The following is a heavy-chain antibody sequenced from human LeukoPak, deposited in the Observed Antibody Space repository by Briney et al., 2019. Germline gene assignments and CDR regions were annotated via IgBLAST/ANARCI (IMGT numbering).Heavy chain of an antibody. J-gene: IGHJ4*02. CDR2: IRVYNGNT. CDR3: ARSVLQSFKIDY. Sequence: GESLKISCKGSGYSFTSYGITWVRRAHGQGLEWLGWIRVYNGNTSYAKNFQDRVTMTTDTSTNTAYMELSSLRFDDTAVYYCARSVLQSFKIDYWGQGTPVTVPT. V-gene: IGHV1-18*01. D-gene: IGHD3-10*01. CDR1: GYSFTSYG.